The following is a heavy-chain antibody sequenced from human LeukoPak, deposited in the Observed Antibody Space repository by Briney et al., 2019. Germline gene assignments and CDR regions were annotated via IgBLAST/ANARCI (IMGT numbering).Heavy chain of an antibody. CDR3: ARNLVHLWNVFDF. CDR1: RFTFSNHY. CDR2: IKPDGSET. V-gene: IGHV3-7*01. J-gene: IGHJ3*01. Sequence: GSLRLSCVASRFTFSNHYMSWVRQAPGKGLEWVATIKPDGSETFYVDSVKGRFTVSRDNAKNSLYLQMSSLRAEDTAVYHCARNLVHLWNVFDFWGLGTMVTASS. D-gene: IGHD5-18*01.